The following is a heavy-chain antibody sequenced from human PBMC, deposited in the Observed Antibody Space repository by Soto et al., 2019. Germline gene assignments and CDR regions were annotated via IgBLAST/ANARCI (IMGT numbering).Heavy chain of an antibody. J-gene: IGHJ4*02. CDR1: GFIVSTNY. V-gene: IGHV3-66*01. Sequence: GGSLRRSCAASGFIVSTNYMSWVRQAPGKGLEWVSVIYSGTNTYYADSVKGRFTISRDKSKNTLYLQMNALRPEDTAVYHCANTFPLFSWGQGTLVTVSS. CDR3: ANTFPLFS. D-gene: IGHD3-3*01. CDR2: IYSGTNT.